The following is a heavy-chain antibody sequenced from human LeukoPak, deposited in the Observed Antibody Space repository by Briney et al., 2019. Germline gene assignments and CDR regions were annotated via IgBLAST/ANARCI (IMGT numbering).Heavy chain of an antibody. Sequence: SETLSLTCAVYGGSFSGYYWGWIRQPPGKGLEWIGSIYYSGSTYYNPSLKSRVTISVDTSKNQFSLRLSSVTAADTAVFYCARSRWLQLPFDFWGQGTLVTVSS. D-gene: IGHD5-24*01. J-gene: IGHJ4*02. CDR3: ARSRWLQLPFDF. V-gene: IGHV4-39*01. CDR1: GGSFSGYY. CDR2: IYYSGST.